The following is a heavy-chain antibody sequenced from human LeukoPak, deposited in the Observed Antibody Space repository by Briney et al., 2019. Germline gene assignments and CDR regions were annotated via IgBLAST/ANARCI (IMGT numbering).Heavy chain of an antibody. D-gene: IGHD6-19*01. CDR3: ARVIGWQGFDY. Sequence: ASVKVSCKASGYTFTGYYMHWVRQAPGQGLEWMGWINPNSGGTNYAQKFQGRVTMTRDTSISTTYMELRGLRSDDTAVYYCARVIGWQGFDYWGQGTLATVSS. CDR1: GYTFTGYY. J-gene: IGHJ4*02. CDR2: INPNSGGT. V-gene: IGHV1-2*02.